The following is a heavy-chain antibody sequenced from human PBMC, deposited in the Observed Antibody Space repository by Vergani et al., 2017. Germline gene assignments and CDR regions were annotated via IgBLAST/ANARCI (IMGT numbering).Heavy chain of an antibody. J-gene: IGHJ5*02. CDR1: GYSITNYW. CDR3: AKTHDCSSLYSSYNWFDP. V-gene: IGHV5-51*03. D-gene: IGHD3-3*01. Sequence: EVQLVQSGAEVKKPGESLKISCQGSGYSITNYWIAWVRQRPGKGLEWMGIIYAGDSDVRYSPSFQGQVTMSVDKSLSTAYLQWSSLKASDTATYYCAKTHDCSSLYSSYNWFDPWGQGTLVTVAS. CDR2: IYAGDSDV.